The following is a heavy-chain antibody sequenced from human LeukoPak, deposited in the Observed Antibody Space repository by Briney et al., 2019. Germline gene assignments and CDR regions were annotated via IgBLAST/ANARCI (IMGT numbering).Heavy chain of an antibody. CDR3: ARHYGGRCFDY. V-gene: IGHV4-30-4*08. J-gene: IGHJ4*02. CDR2: MYASGST. Sequence: PSETLSLTCTVSVGSISRGDNYWSWIRQPPGKGREWIGFMYASGSTYYNPCLKIRVTISVDTAKSQFSLMFSSVTAADRGVYYFARHYGGRCFDYWGQGTLVTVSS. D-gene: IGHD4-23*01. CDR1: VGSISRGDNY.